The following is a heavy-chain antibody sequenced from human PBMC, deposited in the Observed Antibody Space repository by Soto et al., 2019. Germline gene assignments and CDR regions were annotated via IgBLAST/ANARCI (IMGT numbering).Heavy chain of an antibody. J-gene: IGHJ4*02. CDR2: IFPSGRS. D-gene: IGHD2-21*01. V-gene: IGHV4-31*03. CDR1: GGSITTGICY. Sequence: SETLSLTCSVSGGSITTGICYWSWIRQNAGEGLEWIGNIFPSGRSHFNPSFKSRSQLFVDTSKNQFSLRLDSVTAADTALYRCARTCGGRGYFDSWGLGSLVTVSS. CDR3: ARTCGGRGYFDS.